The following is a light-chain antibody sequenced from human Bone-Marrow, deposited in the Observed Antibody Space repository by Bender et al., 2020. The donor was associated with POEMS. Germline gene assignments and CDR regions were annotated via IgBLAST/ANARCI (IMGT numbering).Light chain of an antibody. CDR3: MSYASSSTPWV. V-gene: IGLV2-14*02. Sequence: QSALTQPASVSGSPGQSITISCTGTSSDVGSYNLVSWYQQHPDKAPKLMIYEVSKRPSGVPDRFSGSKSGNTASLTVSGLQTEDEGDYYCMSYASSSTPWVFGGGTKLTVL. J-gene: IGLJ3*02. CDR1: SSDVGSYNL. CDR2: EVS.